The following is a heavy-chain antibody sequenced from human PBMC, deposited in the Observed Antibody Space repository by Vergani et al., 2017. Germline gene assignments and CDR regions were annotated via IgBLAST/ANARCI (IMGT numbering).Heavy chain of an antibody. J-gene: IGHJ6*03. Sequence: EVQLVESGGGLIQPGGSLRLSCAASGFTVSSNYMSWVRQAPGKGLEWVSVIYSGGSTYYADSGKGRFTISRDNSKNTLYLQMNSLRAEDTAVYYCARDKGGSYRSYYYYYMDVGGKGTTVTVSS. V-gene: IGHV3-53*01. CDR1: GFTVSSNY. D-gene: IGHD1-26*01. CDR3: ARDKGGSYRSYYYYYMDV. CDR2: IYSGGST.